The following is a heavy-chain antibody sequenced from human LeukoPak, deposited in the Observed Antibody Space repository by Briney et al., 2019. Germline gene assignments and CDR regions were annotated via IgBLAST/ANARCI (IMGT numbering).Heavy chain of an antibody. D-gene: IGHD4/OR15-4a*01. J-gene: IGHJ4*02. Sequence: PGGSLRLSCVMSGLTFSNYAMNWVRQAPGKGLEWISDISTDSGSTYHIESVRGRFTISRDNSRSTLYLQMNSLRADDTGVYYCASGLYGGVFDNWDRGTLVTVSS. CDR3: ASGLYGGVFDN. V-gene: IGHV3-23*01. CDR1: GLTFSNYA. CDR2: ISTDSGST.